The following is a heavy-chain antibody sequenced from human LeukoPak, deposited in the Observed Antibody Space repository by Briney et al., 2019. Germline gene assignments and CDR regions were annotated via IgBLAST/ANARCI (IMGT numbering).Heavy chain of an antibody. Sequence: GESLKISCKGSGYSFTSYWIGWVRQTPGKGLEWMGIIYPDDSDTRYSPSFQGQVTISADKSISTAYLQWSTLKASDTAIYYCARHSYDSSDFHYMDVWGKGTTVTISS. CDR3: ARHSYDSSDFHYMDV. CDR1: GYSFTSYW. CDR2: IYPDDSDT. J-gene: IGHJ6*03. V-gene: IGHV5-51*01. D-gene: IGHD3-22*01.